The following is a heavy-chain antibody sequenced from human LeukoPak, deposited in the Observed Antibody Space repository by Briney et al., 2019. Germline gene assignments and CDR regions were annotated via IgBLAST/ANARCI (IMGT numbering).Heavy chain of an antibody. CDR1: GGAFSSYA. Sequence: SVKVSCKASGGAFSSYAISWVRQAPGQGLEWMGGIIPIFGTANYAQKFQGRVTITADESTSTAYMELSSLRSEDTAVYYCARDQGVFAGVIFYYYYGMDVWGQGTTVTVSS. CDR3: ARDQGVFAGVIFYYYYGMDV. D-gene: IGHD3-16*02. J-gene: IGHJ6*02. CDR2: IIPIFGTA. V-gene: IGHV1-69*13.